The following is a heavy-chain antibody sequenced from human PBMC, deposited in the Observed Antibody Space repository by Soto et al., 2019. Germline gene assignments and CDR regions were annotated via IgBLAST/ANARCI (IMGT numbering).Heavy chain of an antibody. V-gene: IGHV3-21*01. CDR1: GFTFSSYS. CDR3: ARDHGQWLVGFDY. J-gene: IGHJ4*01. CDR2: ISSSSSYI. Sequence: EVQLVESGGGLVKPGGSLRLSCAASGFTFSSYSMNWVRQAPGKGLEWVSSISSSSSYIYYADSVKGRFTISRDNAKNSLYLQMNSLRAEDTAVYYCARDHGQWLVGFDYWGHGTLVTVSS. D-gene: IGHD6-19*01.